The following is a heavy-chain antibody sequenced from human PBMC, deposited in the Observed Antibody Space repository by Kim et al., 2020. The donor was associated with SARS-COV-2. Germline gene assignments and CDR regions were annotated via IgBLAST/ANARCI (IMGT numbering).Heavy chain of an antibody. CDR2: INPKNGGT. V-gene: IGHV1-2*06. Sequence: ASVKVSCKPSGYDFTGYNIHWVRQAPGQGLEWMGRINPKNGGTHYGEKFQGRVTVTKDTSIKTAYMEVSRLTSDDTAVYYCARDRRPIDVPGMDFDYWG. CDR1: GYDFTGYN. J-gene: IGHJ4*01. D-gene: IGHD1-1*01. CDR3: ARDRRPIDVPGMDFDY.